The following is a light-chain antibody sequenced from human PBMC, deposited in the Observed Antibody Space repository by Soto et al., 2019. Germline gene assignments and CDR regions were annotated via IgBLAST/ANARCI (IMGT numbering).Light chain of an antibody. V-gene: IGKV1-16*01. CDR3: QQYNSYPWT. CDR2: ATS. J-gene: IGKJ1*01. Sequence: DIQMTQSPPSLSASVGDRVTITCRASKGINNYLAWFQQQPGTAPKPLIYATSTLHSGVPSRFTGSGSGTEFTLTITSLQPEDFVTYYCQQYNSYPWTLGQGTKVDIK. CDR1: KGINNY.